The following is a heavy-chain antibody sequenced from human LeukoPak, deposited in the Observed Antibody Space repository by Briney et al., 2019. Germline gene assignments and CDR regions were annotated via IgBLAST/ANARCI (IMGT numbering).Heavy chain of an antibody. D-gene: IGHD3-10*01. J-gene: IGHJ5*02. CDR2: IYHSGST. CDR3: ARLGFGSGSSPWFDP. CDR1: GGSISTGGYY. V-gene: IGHV4-39*01. Sequence: SETLSLTCTVSGGSISTGGYYWAWIRQPPGKGLEWIGSIYHSGSTYYNPSLKSRVTISVDTSKNQFSLRLNSVTAADTAVYYCARLGFGSGSSPWFDPWGQGTLVTVSS.